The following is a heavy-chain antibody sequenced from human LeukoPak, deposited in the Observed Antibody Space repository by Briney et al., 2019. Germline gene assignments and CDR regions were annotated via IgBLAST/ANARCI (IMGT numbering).Heavy chain of an antibody. CDR2: INHSGST. J-gene: IGHJ4*02. Sequence: SETLSLTCAVYGGSFSGYYWSWIRQPPGKGLEWIGEINHSGSTNYNPSLKSRVTISVDTSKNQFSLKLSSVTAADTAVYYSVGILVATSTFDYWGQGTLVTVSS. V-gene: IGHV4-34*03. CDR1: GGSFSGYY. D-gene: IGHD5-12*01. CDR3: VGILVATSTFDY.